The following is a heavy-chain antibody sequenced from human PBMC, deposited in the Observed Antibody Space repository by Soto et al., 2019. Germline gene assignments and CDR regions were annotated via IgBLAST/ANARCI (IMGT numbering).Heavy chain of an antibody. CDR2: IWYDGSNK. D-gene: IGHD3-10*01. CDR3: ARAFYGSGSSFRY. V-gene: IGHV3-33*01. J-gene: IGHJ4*02. CDR1: GFTFSSYG. Sequence: GALRLSCAASGFTFSSYGMHWVRQAPGKGLEWVAVIWYDGSNKYYADSVKGRFTISRDNAKNSLYLQMNSLRAEDTAVYYCARAFYGSGSSFRYWGQGTLVTVSS.